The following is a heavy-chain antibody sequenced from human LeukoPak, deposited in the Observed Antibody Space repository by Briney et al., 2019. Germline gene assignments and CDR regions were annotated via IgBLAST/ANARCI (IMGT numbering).Heavy chain of an antibody. CDR3: ARVSVEARPGYFDS. J-gene: IGHJ4*02. Sequence: GGSLRLSCTASGFIVRSSYMAWVRQAPGKGLQWVSAIYPDATAYYADYVKGRFTISRDRSKNMVYLQMSSLRGDDTGIYYCARVSVEARPGYFDSWGQGSLVTVSS. D-gene: IGHD6-6*01. V-gene: IGHV3-66*01. CDR2: IYPDATA. CDR1: GFIVRSSY.